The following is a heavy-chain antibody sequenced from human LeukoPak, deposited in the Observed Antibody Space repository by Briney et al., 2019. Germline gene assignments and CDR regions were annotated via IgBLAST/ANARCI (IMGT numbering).Heavy chain of an antibody. V-gene: IGHV4-34*01. CDR2: INHSGST. J-gene: IGHJ6*03. Sequence: PSETLSLTCAVYGGSFSGYYWSWIRQPPGEGLEWIGEINHSGSTNYNPSLKSRVTISVDTSKNQFSLKLSSVTAADTAVYYCARSAAQGYYYYYYMDVWGKGTTVTVSS. D-gene: IGHD2-2*01. CDR1: GGSFSGYY. CDR3: ARSAAQGYYYYYYMDV.